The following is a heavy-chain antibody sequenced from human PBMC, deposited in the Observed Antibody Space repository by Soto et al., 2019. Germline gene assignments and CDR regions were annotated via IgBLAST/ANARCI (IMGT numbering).Heavy chain of an antibody. Sequence: QLQLQESGPGLVKPSQTLSLTCAVSGGSISSGGYSWSWIRQPPGKGLEWIGYIYYSGSTYYNPSLISRLIITADTPNNQLFRNLTSAAAAETAGSCYASAVDVASLDYWGQGTLVTVSS. CDR2: IYYSGST. CDR3: ASAVDVASLDY. D-gene: IGHD3-16*01. J-gene: IGHJ4*02. CDR1: GGSISSGGYS. V-gene: IGHV4-31*11.